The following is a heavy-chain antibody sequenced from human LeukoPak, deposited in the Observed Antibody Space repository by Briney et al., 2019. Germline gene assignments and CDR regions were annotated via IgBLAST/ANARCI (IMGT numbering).Heavy chain of an antibody. CDR3: ATVYCSSTSCNYY. V-gene: IGHV1-69*13. CDR1: VGTFISYA. CDR2: IIPIFGTA. D-gene: IGHD2-2*01. J-gene: IGHJ4*02. Sequence: VKDSCKASVGTFISYAISSVRPAPGRGVEWMGRIIPIFGTANYAQKFKGRVTITTDESTSTAYMELSSLRSEDTAVYYCATVYCSSTSCNYYCGQGTRVTVS.